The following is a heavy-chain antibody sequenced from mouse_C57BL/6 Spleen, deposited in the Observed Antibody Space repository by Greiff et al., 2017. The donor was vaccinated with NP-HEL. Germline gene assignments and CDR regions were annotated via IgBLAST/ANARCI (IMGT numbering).Heavy chain of an antibody. D-gene: IGHD2-4*01. CDR2: IWSDGST. CDR3: ARQRGYDYDVGYFDV. CDR1: GFSLTSYG. Sequence: VQLKESGPGLVAPSQSLSITCTVSGFSLTSYGVHWVRQPPGKGLEWLVVIWSDGSTTYNSALKSRLSISKDNSKSQVFLKMNSLQTDDTAMYYCARQRGYDYDVGYFDVWGTGTTVTVSS. V-gene: IGHV2-6-1*01. J-gene: IGHJ1*03.